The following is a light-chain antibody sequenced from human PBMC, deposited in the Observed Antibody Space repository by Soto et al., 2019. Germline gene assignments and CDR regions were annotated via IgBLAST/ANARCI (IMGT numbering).Light chain of an antibody. CDR3: QQYNNWPPTWT. V-gene: IGKV3-15*01. CDR2: GAS. J-gene: IGKJ1*01. CDR1: QSVRSN. Sequence: EIVMTQSPATLSVSPGARATLSCRASQSVRSNLAWYQQKPGQAPRLLIYGASTRATGIPARFSGSGSGTEFTLTISSLQSEDFAVYDCQQYNNWPPTWTFGQGTKVEIK.